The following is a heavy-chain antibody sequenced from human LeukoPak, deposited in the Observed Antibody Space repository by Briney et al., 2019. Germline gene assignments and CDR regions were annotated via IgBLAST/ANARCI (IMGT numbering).Heavy chain of an antibody. CDR2: ISYDRSNK. Sequence: QPGGSLRLSCAASGFTFSSYAMHWVRQAPGKGLEWVAVISYDRSNKYYADSVKGRFTISRDNSKNTLYLQMNSLRAEDTAVYYCARTPYPIVGATTGGAFDIWGQGTMVTVSS. D-gene: IGHD1-26*01. V-gene: IGHV3-30-3*01. J-gene: IGHJ3*02. CDR3: ARTPYPIVGATTGGAFDI. CDR1: GFTFSSYA.